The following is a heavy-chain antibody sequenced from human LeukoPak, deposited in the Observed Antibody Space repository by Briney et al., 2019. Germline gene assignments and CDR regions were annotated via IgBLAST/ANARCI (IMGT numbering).Heavy chain of an antibody. CDR1: GGSISSITYY. V-gene: IGHV4-39*07. D-gene: IGHD6-13*01. J-gene: IGHJ4*02. CDR3: ARVSYTSSRYDIDY. CDR2: IYYSGST. Sequence: PSETLSLTCTVSGGSISSITYYWGWIRQPPGKGLEWIGTIYYSGSTYYNPSLTSRVSMSVDTSKSQFSLRPSSVTAADTAMYYCARVSYTSSRYDIDYWGQGALVTVSS.